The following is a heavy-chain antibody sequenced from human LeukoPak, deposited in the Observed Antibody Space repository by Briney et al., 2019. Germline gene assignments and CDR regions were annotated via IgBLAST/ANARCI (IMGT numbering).Heavy chain of an antibody. CDR3: ASPGSGSYDDAFDI. CDR1: GGSFSGYY. V-gene: IGHV4-34*01. Sequence: PSETLSLTCAVYGGSFSGYYWSWIRQPPGKGLEWIGEINHSGSTNYNPSLKSRVTISVDTSKNQFSLKLSSVTAADTAVYYCASPGSGSYDDAFDIWGQGTMVTVSS. CDR2: INHSGST. J-gene: IGHJ3*02. D-gene: IGHD3-10*01.